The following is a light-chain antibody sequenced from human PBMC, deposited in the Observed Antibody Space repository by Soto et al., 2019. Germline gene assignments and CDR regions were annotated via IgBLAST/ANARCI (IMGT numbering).Light chain of an antibody. V-gene: IGLV2-8*01. Sequence: QSALTQPPSASGSPGQSVTISCAGTSSDIGAYNYVSWYQQHPGKTPKLMIYEVTTRPSGVPDRFSASKSGNTASLTVSGLQAEDEADYYCSSHGGANKFYVFGTGTQLTVL. CDR3: SSHGGANKFYV. CDR1: SSDIGAYNY. CDR2: EVT. J-gene: IGLJ1*01.